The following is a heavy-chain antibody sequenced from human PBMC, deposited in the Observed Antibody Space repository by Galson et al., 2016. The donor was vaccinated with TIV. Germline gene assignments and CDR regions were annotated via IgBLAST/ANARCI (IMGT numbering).Heavy chain of an antibody. D-gene: IGHD3-16*02. CDR3: ARDVREYDYVWGSYPDY. V-gene: IGHV3-30*04. J-gene: IGHJ4*01. CDR1: GFTFSAYS. CDR2: ISYDGSNK. Sequence: SLRLSCAVSGFTFSAYSMHWVRQAPGKGLELVAVISYDGSNKYYTDSVKGRFTISRDNSKYTLYLQMNSLRVEDTAVYLCARDVREYDYVWGSYPDYWGHGTLVTLSP.